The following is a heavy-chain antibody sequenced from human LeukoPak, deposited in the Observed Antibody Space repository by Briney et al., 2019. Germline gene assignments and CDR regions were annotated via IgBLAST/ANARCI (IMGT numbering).Heavy chain of an antibody. CDR2: IRSSGSTI. D-gene: IGHD6-19*01. V-gene: IGHV3-48*03. CDR1: GFTLSIYE. Sequence: GRSLRLSCAASGFTLSIYEMNWVRQAPRKGREWVSYIRSSGSTIYHADSVKGRFTIPRHNAKNSLYLQMNSLRAEDTAVYYCARVQRSSGWYRYYFDYWGQGTLVTVSS. CDR3: ARVQRSSGWYRYYFDY. J-gene: IGHJ4*02.